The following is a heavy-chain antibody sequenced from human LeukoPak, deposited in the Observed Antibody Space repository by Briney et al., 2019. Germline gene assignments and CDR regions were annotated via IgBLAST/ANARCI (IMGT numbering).Heavy chain of an antibody. Sequence: ASVKVSCKASGYTFTSYGISWVRQAPGQGLEWMGWISAYNGNTNYAQKLQGRVTMTTDTSTSTAYMELRSLRSDDTAVYYCARDLRYFDWFPIKGVGFDSWGQGTLVTGSS. CDR3: ARDLRYFDWFPIKGVGFDS. CDR1: GYTFTSYG. D-gene: IGHD3-9*01. CDR2: ISAYNGNT. V-gene: IGHV1-18*01. J-gene: IGHJ4*02.